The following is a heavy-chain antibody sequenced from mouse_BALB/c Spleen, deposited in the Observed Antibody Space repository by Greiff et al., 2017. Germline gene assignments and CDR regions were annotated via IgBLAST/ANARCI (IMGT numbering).Heavy chain of an antibody. CDR3: TRANWDYYAMDY. CDR1: GFTFSSYT. V-gene: IGHV5-6-4*01. D-gene: IGHD4-1*01. J-gene: IGHJ4*01. CDR2: ISSGGSYT. Sequence: VQLKESGGGLVKPGGSLKLSCAASGFTFSSYTMSWVRQTPEKRLEWVATISSGGSYTYYPDSVKGRFTISRDNAKNTLYLQMSSLKSEDTAMYYCTRANWDYYAMDYWGQGTSVTVSS.